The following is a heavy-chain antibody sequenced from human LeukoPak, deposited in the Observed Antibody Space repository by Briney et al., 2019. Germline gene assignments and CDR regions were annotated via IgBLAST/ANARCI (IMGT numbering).Heavy chain of an antibody. V-gene: IGHV4-4*07. D-gene: IGHD3-22*01. CDR3: ARDRYYYDSSGYPLDY. CDR1: GGSFSGYY. CDR2: IYTSGST. J-gene: IGHJ4*02. Sequence: PSETLSLTCTFYGGSFSGYYWGWIRQPPGKGLEWIGRIYTSGSTNYNPSLKSRVTMSVDTSKNQFSLKLSSVTAADTAVYYCARDRYYYDSSGYPLDYWGQGTLVTVSS.